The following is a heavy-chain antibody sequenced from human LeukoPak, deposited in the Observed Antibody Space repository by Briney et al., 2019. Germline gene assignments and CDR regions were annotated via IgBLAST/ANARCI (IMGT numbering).Heavy chain of an antibody. V-gene: IGHV4-59*11. CDR2: MYYSGTT. J-gene: IGHJ1*01. Sequence: SETLSLTCSVSGGSFSSHYWSWIRQTPGKGLEWIGYMYYSGTTNYNPSLKSRVTISIDMSKNHFSLKLTSVSAADTAIYYCARGSQTPDAGYWGPGILVTVSS. CDR1: GGSFSSHY. CDR3: ARGSQTPDAGY. D-gene: IGHD6-13*01.